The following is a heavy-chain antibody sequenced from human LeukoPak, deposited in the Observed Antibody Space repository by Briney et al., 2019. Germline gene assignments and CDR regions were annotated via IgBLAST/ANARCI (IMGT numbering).Heavy chain of an antibody. J-gene: IGHJ4*02. CDR2: INPSGGST. CDR1: GYTFTSYY. Sequence: ASVKVSSKASGYTFTSYYMHWVRQAPGQGLEWMGLINPSGGSTSYAQKFQGRVTMTRDTSTSTVYMELSSLRSEDTAVYYCARVPLSRPRYYYDSSGYPPDYWGQGTLVTVSS. CDR3: ARVPLSRPRYYYDSSGYPPDY. V-gene: IGHV1-46*01. D-gene: IGHD3-22*01.